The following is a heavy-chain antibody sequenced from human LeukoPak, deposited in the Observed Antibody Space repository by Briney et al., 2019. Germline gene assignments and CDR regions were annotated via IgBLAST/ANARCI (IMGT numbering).Heavy chain of an antibody. CDR1: GFTFSRYW. CDR2: IKSDGSST. Sequence: GALRLSCAASGFTFSRYWMHWVRQAPGRGLVWVSCIKSDGSSTSIADSAKGRFSISRDNAKNTVYLQMNSLRAEDTAVYYCVRDNRSYNFDYWGQGTLVTVSS. V-gene: IGHV3-74*01. CDR3: VRDNRSYNFDY. D-gene: IGHD1-26*01. J-gene: IGHJ4*02.